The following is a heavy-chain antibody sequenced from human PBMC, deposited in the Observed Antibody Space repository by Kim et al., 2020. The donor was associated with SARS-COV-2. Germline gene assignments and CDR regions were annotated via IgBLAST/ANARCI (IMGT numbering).Heavy chain of an antibody. CDR2: ISGSGDNT. Sequence: GGSLRLSCAASGFTFSSSTMRWVRQAPGKGLEWVAAISGSGDNTYSADSVTGRFTISSDNSKNILYPQMNSLRVEDKAVYVCSCARDA. J-gene: IGHJ3*01. CDR3: SCARDA. V-gene: IGHV3-23*01. CDR1: GFTFSSST. D-gene: IGHD6-6*01.